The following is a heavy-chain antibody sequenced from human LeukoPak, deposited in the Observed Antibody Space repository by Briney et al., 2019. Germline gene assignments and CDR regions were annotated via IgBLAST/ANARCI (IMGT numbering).Heavy chain of an antibody. J-gene: IGHJ3*02. Sequence: GGSLRLSFAASGFTFSSYWMSWVRQAPGKGLEWVANIKQAGSEKKYVDSVKGRFTISRDNAKNSLYLKMNSLRAEDTAVHYCARDPLGVGASWMQDAFDMWGQGTMVTVSS. CDR2: IKQAGSEK. V-gene: IGHV3-7*01. CDR1: GFTFSSYW. D-gene: IGHD1-26*01. CDR3: ARDPLGVGASWMQDAFDM.